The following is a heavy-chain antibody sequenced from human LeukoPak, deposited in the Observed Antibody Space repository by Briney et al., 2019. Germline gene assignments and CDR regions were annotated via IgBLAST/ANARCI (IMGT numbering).Heavy chain of an antibody. CDR1: GFSFSSYE. D-gene: IGHD6-13*01. J-gene: IGHJ4*02. CDR2: ISASGSTI. Sequence: GGSLRLSCAASGFSFSSYEMNWVRQAPGKGLEWVSYISASGSTIYYADSVKGRFTFSRDNSKNLLYLQMNSLRAEDTAVYYCARPGGEPQLVRAFDYWGQGTLVTVSS. V-gene: IGHV3-48*03. CDR3: ARPGGEPQLVRAFDY.